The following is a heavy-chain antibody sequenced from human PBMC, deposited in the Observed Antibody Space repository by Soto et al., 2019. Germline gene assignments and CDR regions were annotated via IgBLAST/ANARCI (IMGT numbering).Heavy chain of an antibody. CDR1: GFTFSSYW. D-gene: IGHD6-19*01. CDR2: INSDGSST. Sequence: GGSLRLSCAASGFTFSSYWMHGVLQAPGQGLVWVSRINSDGSSTSYADSVKGRFTISRDNAKNTLYLQMNSLRAEDTAVYYCARGAQWLDYYFDYWGQGILVTVSS. CDR3: ARGAQWLDYYFDY. J-gene: IGHJ4*02. V-gene: IGHV3-74*01.